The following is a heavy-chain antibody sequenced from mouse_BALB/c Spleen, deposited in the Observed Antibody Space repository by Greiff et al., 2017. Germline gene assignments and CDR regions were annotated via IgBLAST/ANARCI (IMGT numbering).Heavy chain of an antibody. CDR3: ARGTTVVHYYAMDY. CDR2: IDPSDSYT. D-gene: IGHD1-1*01. V-gene: IGHV1-69*02. J-gene: IGHJ4*01. CDR1: GYTFTSYW. Sequence: VQLQQSGPELMKPGASVKISCKASGYTFTSYWMHWVKQRPGQGLEWIGEIDPSDSYTNYNQKFKGKATLTVDKSSSTAYMQLSSLTSEDSAVYYCARGTTVVHYYAMDYWGQGTSVTVSS.